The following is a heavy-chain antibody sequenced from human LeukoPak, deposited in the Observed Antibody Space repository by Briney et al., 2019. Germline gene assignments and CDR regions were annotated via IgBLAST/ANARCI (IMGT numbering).Heavy chain of an antibody. CDR2: ISGSGGSP. D-gene: IGHD1-7*01. CDR1: GFTFSSYA. CDR3: AKANYVPPYFDY. J-gene: IGHJ4*02. Sequence: GGSLRLSCAASGFTFSSYAMSWVRRAPGKGLEWVSAISGSGGSPYYADSVKGRFTISRDNSKNTLYLQMNSLRAEDTAVYYCAKANYVPPYFDYWDQGTLVTVSS. V-gene: IGHV3-23*01.